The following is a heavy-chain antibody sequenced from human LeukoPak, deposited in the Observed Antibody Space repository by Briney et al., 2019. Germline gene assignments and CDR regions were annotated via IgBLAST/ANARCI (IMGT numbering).Heavy chain of an antibody. V-gene: IGHV3-74*01. D-gene: IGHD3-22*01. CDR1: GFTFSSFW. CDR2: IKSDGST. J-gene: IGHJ1*01. CDR3: ARAPSEIGGYYPEYFRH. Sequence: GGSLILSCAASGFTFSSFWTHWVRQAPGKGLGWVSRIKSDGSTNYADSVKGRFTISRDNAKNTVSLQMNSLRVEYTGVYYCARAPSEIGGYYPEYFRHWGQGTLVTVSS.